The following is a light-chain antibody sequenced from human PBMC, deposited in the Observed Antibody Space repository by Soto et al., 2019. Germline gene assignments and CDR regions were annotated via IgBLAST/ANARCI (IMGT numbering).Light chain of an antibody. Sequence: QSVLTQPASVSGSPGQSITFSCTGTSSDVGSYKFVSWYLQHPDKAPKLLIYEDTKRPSGVSNRFSGSRSANTASLTISELQAEDEADYYCCSYLSYTTYVFGSGTKVTVL. CDR3: CSYLSYTTYV. V-gene: IGLV2-23*01. CDR2: EDT. J-gene: IGLJ1*01. CDR1: SSDVGSYKF.